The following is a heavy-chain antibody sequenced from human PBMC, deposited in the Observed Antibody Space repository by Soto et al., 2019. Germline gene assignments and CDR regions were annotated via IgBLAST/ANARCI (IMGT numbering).Heavy chain of an antibody. CDR1: GYTFTSYG. CDR3: AREQDIVVVDPERFDY. CDR2: ISAYNGNT. Sequence: GASVKVSCKASGYTFTSYGISWVRQAPGQGLEWMGWISAYNGNTNYAQKLQGRVTMTTDTSTSTAYMELRSLRSDDTAVYYCAREQDIVVVDPERFDYWGQGTLVTVSS. D-gene: IGHD2-15*01. V-gene: IGHV1-18*04. J-gene: IGHJ4*02.